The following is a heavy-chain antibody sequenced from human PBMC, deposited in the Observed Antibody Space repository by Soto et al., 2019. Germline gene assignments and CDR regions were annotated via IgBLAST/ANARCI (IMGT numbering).Heavy chain of an antibody. V-gene: IGHV3-23*04. CDR2: ITDSGGST. CDR1: GFTFSSYV. J-gene: IGHJ3*02. CDR3: AKSSGYHDAFDI. Sequence: EVQLVESGGGLVQPGGSLRLSCAASGFTFSSYVMSWVRQAPGKGLEWVSAITDSGGSTYYADSVKGRFTISRDNSKNTLYLQMNSLRAEDTAVYYFAKSSGYHDAFDIWGQGTMVTVSS. D-gene: IGHD3-22*01.